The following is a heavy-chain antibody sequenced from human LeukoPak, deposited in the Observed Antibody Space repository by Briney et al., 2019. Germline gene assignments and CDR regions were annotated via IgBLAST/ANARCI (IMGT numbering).Heavy chain of an antibody. Sequence: SETLSLTCAVYGGSFSGYDWSWIRQPPGKGLEWIGEINHSGSTNYNPSLKSRVTISVDTSKNQFSLKLSSVTAADTAVYYCARVKYCSSTSCYMDAFDIWGQGTMVTVSS. CDR3: ARVKYCSSTSCYMDAFDI. V-gene: IGHV4-34*01. J-gene: IGHJ3*02. CDR2: INHSGST. D-gene: IGHD2-2*02. CDR1: GGSFSGYD.